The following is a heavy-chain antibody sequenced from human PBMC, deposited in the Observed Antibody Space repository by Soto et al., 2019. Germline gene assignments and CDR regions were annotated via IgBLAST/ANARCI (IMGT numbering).Heavy chain of an antibody. Sequence: SETLSLTCTVSGGSISSYYWSWIRQPPGKGLEWIGYIYYSGSTNYNPSLKSRVTISVDTSKNQFSLKLSSVTAADTAEYYCARVRTLAVHYYYYYYMDVWGKGTTVTVSS. CDR1: GGSISSYY. V-gene: IGHV4-59*01. CDR3: ARVRTLAVHYYYYYYMDV. D-gene: IGHD6-19*01. CDR2: IYYSGST. J-gene: IGHJ6*03.